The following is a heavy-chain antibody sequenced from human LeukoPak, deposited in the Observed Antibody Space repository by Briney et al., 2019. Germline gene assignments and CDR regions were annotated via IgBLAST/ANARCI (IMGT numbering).Heavy chain of an antibody. CDR3: ERQAKYYYDSSGYYILTYRPDGHDAFDI. CDR2: IIPIFGTA. D-gene: IGHD3-22*01. V-gene: IGHV1-69*05. J-gene: IGHJ3*02. CDR1: GGTFSSYA. Sequence: ASVKVSCKASGGTFSSYAISWVRQAPGQGLEWMGRIIPIFGTANYAQKFQGRVTITTDESTSTAYMELSSLRSEDTAVYYCERQAKYYYDSSGYYILTYRPDGHDAFDIWGQGTMVTVSS.